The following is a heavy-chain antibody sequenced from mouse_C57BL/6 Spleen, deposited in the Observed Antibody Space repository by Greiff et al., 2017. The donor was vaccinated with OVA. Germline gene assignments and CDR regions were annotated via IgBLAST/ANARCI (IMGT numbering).Heavy chain of an antibody. D-gene: IGHD3-2*02. J-gene: IGHJ3*01. Sequence: QVQLQQPGTELVKPGASVKLSCKASGYTFTSYWMHWVKQRPGQGLEWIGNINPSNGGTNYNEKFKSQATLTVDKSSSTAYMQLSSLTSEDSAVYYCARRGVDSSGYSWFAYWGQGTLVTVSA. CDR2: INPSNGGT. CDR3: ARRGVDSSGYSWFAY. V-gene: IGHV1-53*01. CDR1: GYTFTSYW.